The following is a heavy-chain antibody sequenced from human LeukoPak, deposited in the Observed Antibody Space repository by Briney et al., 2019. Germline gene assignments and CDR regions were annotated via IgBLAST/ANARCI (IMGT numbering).Heavy chain of an antibody. V-gene: IGHV3-21*01. J-gene: IGHJ3*02. CDR2: ISGSGSYI. CDR1: GFTFNSYA. Sequence: PGGSLRLACAASGFTFNSYAMTWVRQAPGKGLEWVSAISGSGSYIYYADSVKGRFTIFRDNAKNSLYLQMNSLRAEDTAVYYCARDSGSSRMADAFDIWGQGTMVTVSS. CDR3: ARDSGSSRMADAFDI. D-gene: IGHD3-10*01.